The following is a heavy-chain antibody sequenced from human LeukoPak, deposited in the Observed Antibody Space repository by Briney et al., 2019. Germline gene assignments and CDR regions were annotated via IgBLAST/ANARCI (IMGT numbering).Heavy chain of an antibody. V-gene: IGHV4-4*07. Sequence: SETLSLTCTVSGGSISSYYWSWIRQPAGKGLEWIGRIYTSGSTNYNPSLKSRVTISVDTSTNQFSLKLSSVTAADTAVYYCARGPYYYDSSGSFDYWGQGTLVTVSS. D-gene: IGHD3-22*01. J-gene: IGHJ4*02. CDR1: GGSISSYY. CDR2: IYTSGST. CDR3: ARGPYYYDSSGSFDY.